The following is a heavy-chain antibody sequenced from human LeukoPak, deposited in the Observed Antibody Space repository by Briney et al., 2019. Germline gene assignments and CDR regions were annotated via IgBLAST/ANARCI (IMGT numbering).Heavy chain of an antibody. D-gene: IGHD3-10*01. V-gene: IGHV4-4*02. CDR1: GDSISNSYW. Sequence: PSGTLSLTCAVSGDSISNSYWWTCLHQPPGMRQEWIGEVNHSGNTNYNPSLKSRVTISVDKPNNQFSLRLSSVTAADTAVYYCARDLPGSGVNCDQWGQGTLVTVSA. CDR3: ARDLPGSGVNCDQ. J-gene: IGHJ4*02. CDR2: VNHSGNT.